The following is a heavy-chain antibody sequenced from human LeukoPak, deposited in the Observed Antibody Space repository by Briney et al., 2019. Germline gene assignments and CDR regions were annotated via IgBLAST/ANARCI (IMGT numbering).Heavy chain of an antibody. CDR1: GYTFTSYG. J-gene: IGHJ4*02. D-gene: IGHD4-17*01. CDR3: ARGAGPYGDWRGVTFDY. Sequence: ASVKVSCKASGYTFTSYGISWVRLAPGQGLEWMGWISAYNGNTNYAQKLQGRVTMTTDTSTSTAYMELRSLRSDDTAVYYCARGAGPYGDWRGVTFDYWGQGTLVTVSS. CDR2: ISAYNGNT. V-gene: IGHV1-18*01.